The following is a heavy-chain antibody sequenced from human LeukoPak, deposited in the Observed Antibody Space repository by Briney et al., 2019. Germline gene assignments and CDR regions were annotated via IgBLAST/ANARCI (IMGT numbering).Heavy chain of an antibody. Sequence: GGSLRLSCAASGFTFSSYAMHWVRQAPGKGLEWVANIKQDGSEKYYVDSVKGRFTISRDNAKNSLYLQMNSLRAEDTAVYYCAREAVAGTAAFDIWGQGTMVTVSS. CDR3: AREAVAGTAAFDI. J-gene: IGHJ3*02. D-gene: IGHD6-19*01. CDR2: IKQDGSEK. CDR1: GFTFSSYA. V-gene: IGHV3-7*01.